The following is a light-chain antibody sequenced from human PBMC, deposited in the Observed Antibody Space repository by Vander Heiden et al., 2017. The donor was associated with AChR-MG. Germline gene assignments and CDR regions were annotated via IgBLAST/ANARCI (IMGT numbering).Light chain of an antibody. Sequence: DIQMTQSPSSLSASVGDRVTITCQASEDISNYLNWYQKKSGKAPKLLIIAASNLQSGVPSRFSGSGSGTDFTLTITSLQPEDIATYYCQQYDDPFTFGPGTKVDIK. V-gene: IGKV1-33*01. CDR2: AAS. J-gene: IGKJ3*01. CDR1: EDISNY. CDR3: QQYDDPFT.